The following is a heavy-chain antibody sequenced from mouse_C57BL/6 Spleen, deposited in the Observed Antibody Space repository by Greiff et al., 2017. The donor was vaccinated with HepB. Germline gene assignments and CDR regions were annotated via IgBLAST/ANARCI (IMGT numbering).Heavy chain of an antibody. CDR2: ISSGSSTI. CDR1: GFTFSDYG. D-gene: IGHD4-1*01. CDR3: ARGGLTGSFAY. J-gene: IGHJ3*01. V-gene: IGHV5-17*01. Sequence: EVMLVESGGGLVKPGGSLKLSCAASGFTFSDYGMHWVRQAPEKGLEWVAYISSGSSTIYYADTVKGRFTISRDNAKNTLFLQMTSLRSEDTAMYYCARGGLTGSFAYWGQGTLVTVSA.